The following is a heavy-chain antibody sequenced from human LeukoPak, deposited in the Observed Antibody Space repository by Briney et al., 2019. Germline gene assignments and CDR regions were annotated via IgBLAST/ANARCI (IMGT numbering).Heavy chain of an antibody. CDR2: ISGSGGST. CDR3: ARNQGYGSGNYDH. CDR1: GFTFSSYA. Sequence: PGGSLRLSCAASGFTFSSYAMTWVRQAPGKGLEWVSIISGSGGSTSYADSVKGRFTISRDNSKNTLYLQMNSLRDADTAVYYCARNQGYGSGNYDHWGQGTLVTVSS. V-gene: IGHV3-23*01. D-gene: IGHD3-10*01. J-gene: IGHJ4*02.